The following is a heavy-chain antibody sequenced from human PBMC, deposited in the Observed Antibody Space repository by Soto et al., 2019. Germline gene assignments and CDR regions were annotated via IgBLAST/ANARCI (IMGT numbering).Heavy chain of an antibody. CDR3: ARAPNTGASFDY. CDR1: GGTFSSYT. V-gene: IGHV1-69*02. Sequence: QVQLVQSGAEVKKPGSSVKVSCKASGGTFSSYTISWVRQAPGQGLEWMGRIIPILGIANYAQKFQGRVTITADKSTSTDYMELSSLRSEDTAVYYCARAPNTGASFDYWGQGTLVTVSS. CDR2: IIPILGIA. D-gene: IGHD7-27*01. J-gene: IGHJ4*02.